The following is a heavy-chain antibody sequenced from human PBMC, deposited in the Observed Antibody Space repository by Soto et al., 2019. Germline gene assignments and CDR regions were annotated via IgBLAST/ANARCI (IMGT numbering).Heavy chain of an antibody. CDR3: ARGVDTGRYYGMDV. Sequence: QVQLVESGGGVVQPGRSLRLSCAASGFTFSSYGMHWVRQAPGTGLEWVAVIWYDGSNKYYADSVKGRFTISRDNSKNTLYLEMNSLRAEDTAVYYCARGVDTGRYYGMDVWGQGTTVTVSS. V-gene: IGHV3-33*01. CDR2: IWYDGSNK. D-gene: IGHD5-18*01. CDR1: GFTFSSYG. J-gene: IGHJ6*02.